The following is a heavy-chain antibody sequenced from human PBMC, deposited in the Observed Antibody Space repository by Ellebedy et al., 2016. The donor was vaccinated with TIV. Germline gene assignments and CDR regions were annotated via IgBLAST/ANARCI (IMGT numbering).Heavy chain of an antibody. CDR3: GRTDYGDSYYFDN. J-gene: IGHJ4*02. V-gene: IGHV3-53*01. CDR2: IYSDGST. D-gene: IGHD4-17*01. Sequence: PGGSLRLSCAASGFIVGPNYMTWVRQAPGKGLEWVSVIYSDGSTYYADSVKGRFTISRDNSKNTLCLQMNSLRAEDTAVYYCGRTDYGDSYYFDNWGQGTLVTVSS. CDR1: GFIVGPNY.